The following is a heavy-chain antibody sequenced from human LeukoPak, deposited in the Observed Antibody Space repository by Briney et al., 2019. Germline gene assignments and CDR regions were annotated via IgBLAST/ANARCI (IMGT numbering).Heavy chain of an antibody. D-gene: IGHD6-6*01. Sequence: ASVKVSCKASGYTFTSYYMHWGRQAPGQGLEWMGIINPSGGSTSYAQKFQGRVTMTRDTSTSTVYMELSSLRSEDTAVYYCARDIAARRMYYYYYYMDVWGKGTTVTASS. CDR3: ARDIAARRMYYYYYYMDV. V-gene: IGHV1-46*01. CDR1: GYTFTSYY. J-gene: IGHJ6*03. CDR2: INPSGGST.